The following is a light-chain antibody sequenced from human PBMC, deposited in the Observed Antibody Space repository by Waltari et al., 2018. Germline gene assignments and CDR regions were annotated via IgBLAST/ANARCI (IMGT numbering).Light chain of an antibody. CDR3: SSYTSSSTLV. CDR2: EVS. Sequence: QSALTQPASVSGSPGQSITISCTGTSSDVGGYNYVSCYQQDPGKAPKLMIYEVSNRPSGVSNRFSGSKSGKTASLTISGLQAEDEADYYCSSYTSSSTLVFGGGTKLTVL. CDR1: SSDVGGYNY. J-gene: IGLJ2*01. V-gene: IGLV2-14*01.